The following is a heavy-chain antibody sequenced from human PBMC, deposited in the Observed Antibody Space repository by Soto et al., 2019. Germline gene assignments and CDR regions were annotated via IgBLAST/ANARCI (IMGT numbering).Heavy chain of an antibody. CDR2: IIPIVGTA. D-gene: IGHD3-22*01. J-gene: IGHJ5*02. CDR1: GGTFSSYA. Sequence: QVQLVQSGAEVKKPGSSVKVSCKASGGTFSSYAISWVRQAPGQGLEWMGGIIPIVGTANYAQKFQGRVTITADESTSTAYMELSSRRYEDTAVYYCAREDDSSGYSSPLTDPCGQGTLVTVSS. V-gene: IGHV1-69*01. CDR3: AREDDSSGYSSPLTDP.